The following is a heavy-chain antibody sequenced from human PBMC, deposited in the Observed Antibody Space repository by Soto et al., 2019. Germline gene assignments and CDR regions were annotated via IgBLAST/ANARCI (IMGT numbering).Heavy chain of an antibody. CDR1: GFTFSSYG. CDR2: IWYDGSNK. J-gene: IGHJ6*02. Sequence: WGSLRLSCAASGFTFSSYGMHWVRQAPGKGLEWVAVIWYDGSNKYYADSVKGRFTISRDNSKNTLYLQMNSLRAEDTAVYYCARELDYSNYYYNGMDVWGQGTTVTVSS. CDR3: ARELDYSNYYYNGMDV. D-gene: IGHD4-4*01. V-gene: IGHV3-33*01.